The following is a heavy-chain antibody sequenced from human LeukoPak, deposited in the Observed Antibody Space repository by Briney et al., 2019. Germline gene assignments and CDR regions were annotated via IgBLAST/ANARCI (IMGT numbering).Heavy chain of an antibody. CDR1: GFTFGDYA. CDR3: TRVAYSSGWYIGYYFDY. CDR2: IRSKAYGGTT. V-gene: IGHV3-49*03. Sequence: PGGSLRLSCTASGFTFGDYAMSWFRQVPGKGLEWVGFIRSKAYGGTTEYAASVKGRFTISRDDSKSIAYLQMNSLKTEDTAVYYCTRVAYSSGWYIGYYFDYWGQGTLVTVSS. J-gene: IGHJ4*02. D-gene: IGHD6-19*01.